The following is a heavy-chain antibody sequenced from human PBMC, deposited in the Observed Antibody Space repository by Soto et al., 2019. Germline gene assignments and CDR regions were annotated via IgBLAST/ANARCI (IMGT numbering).Heavy chain of an antibody. V-gene: IGHV1-8*01. J-gene: IGHJ3*02. D-gene: IGHD3-10*01. CDR3: ARRVGYYGSGSHTIRDASDI. CDR2: MNPNSGNT. Sequence: GVSLKVSCKASGYTFTSYDINWVRQATGQGLEWMGWMNPNSGNTGYAQKFQGRVTMTRNTSISTAYMELSSLRSEDTAVYYCARRVGYYGSGSHTIRDASDIWGQGTMVTVSS. CDR1: GYTFTSYD.